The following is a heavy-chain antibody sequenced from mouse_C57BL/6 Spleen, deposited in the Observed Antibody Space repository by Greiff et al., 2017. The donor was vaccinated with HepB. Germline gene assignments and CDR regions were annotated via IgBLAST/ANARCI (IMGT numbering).Heavy chain of an antibody. V-gene: IGHV1-26*01. CDR2: INPNNGGT. D-gene: IGHD2-5*01. J-gene: IGHJ4*01. CDR3: APRAYYSNYEDYAMDY. CDR1: GYTFTDYY. Sequence: EVQLQQSGPELVKPGASVKISCKASGYTFTDYYMNWVKQSHGKSLEWIGDINPNNGGTSYNQKFKGKATLTVDKSSSTAYMELRSLTSEDSAVYYCAPRAYYSNYEDYAMDYWGQGTSVTVSS.